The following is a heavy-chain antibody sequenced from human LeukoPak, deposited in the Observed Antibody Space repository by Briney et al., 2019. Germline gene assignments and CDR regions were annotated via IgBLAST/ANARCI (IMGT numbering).Heavy chain of an antibody. CDR1: GLSFRSYS. J-gene: IGHJ6*03. D-gene: IGHD4-17*01. CDR3: ARGPNTDYGRRYYYYMDV. Sequence: GGSLRLSCAASGLSFRSYSMSWVRQAPGKGLEWVANIKRDGTGKYYVGSVEGRFTISRDNAKNSLYLQMNSLRAEDTAVYYCARGPNTDYGRRYYYYMDVWGKGTTVTVSS. CDR2: IKRDGTGK. V-gene: IGHV3-7*01.